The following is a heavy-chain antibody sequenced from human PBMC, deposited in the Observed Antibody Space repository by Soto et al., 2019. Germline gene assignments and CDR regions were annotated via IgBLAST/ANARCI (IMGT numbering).Heavy chain of an antibody. Sequence: EVQLVESGGGLVKPGGSLRLSCAASGFTFSSYSMNWVRQAPGKGLEWVSSISSSSSYIYYADSVKGRFTISRDNAKNSLYLQMNRLRAEDTAVYYCARDYGSYYYDSSGYFDYWGQGTLVTVSS. CDR1: GFTFSSYS. D-gene: IGHD3-22*01. V-gene: IGHV3-21*01. J-gene: IGHJ4*02. CDR2: ISSSSSYI. CDR3: ARDYGSYYYDSSGYFDY.